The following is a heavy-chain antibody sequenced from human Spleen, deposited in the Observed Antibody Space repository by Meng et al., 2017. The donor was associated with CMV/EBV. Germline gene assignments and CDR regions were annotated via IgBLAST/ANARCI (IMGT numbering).Heavy chain of an antibody. J-gene: IGHJ4*02. D-gene: IGHD6-25*01. V-gene: IGHV1-69*06. CDR2: ILPIFGTA. CDR3: ARHSEWDSSGYDY. Sequence: SVKLSCNASGGTFSSYAISWVRQAPGQGLEWMGRILPIFGTANYAQKFQARVTFTADKSTSTAYMELSSLRSEDTAVFYCARHSEWDSSGYDYWGQGTLVTVSS. CDR1: GGTFSSYA.